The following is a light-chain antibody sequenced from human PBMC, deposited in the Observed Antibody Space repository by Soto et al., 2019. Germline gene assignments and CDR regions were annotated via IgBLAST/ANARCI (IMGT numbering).Light chain of an antibody. V-gene: IGKV1-5*03. CDR2: KAS. CDR1: QTISSW. J-gene: IGKJ1*01. Sequence: DIQMTQSPATLPASVGDRVPITCLASQTISSWLAWYQQKPGKAPKLLIYKASTLKSGVPSRFSGSGSGTEFTLTISSLQPDDFATYYCQHYNSYSEAFGQGTKVDI. CDR3: QHYNSYSEA.